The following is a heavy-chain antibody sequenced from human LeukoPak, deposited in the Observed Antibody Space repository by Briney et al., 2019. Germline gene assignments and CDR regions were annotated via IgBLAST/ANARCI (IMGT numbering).Heavy chain of an antibody. CDR1: GGSISSSNW. D-gene: IGHD4-17*01. J-gene: IGHJ4*02. CDR3: VRGGPPTVTRFDY. CDR2: TYHSGST. Sequence: SGTLSLTCAVSGGSISSSNWWSWVRQPPGKGLEWIGETYHSGSTNYNPSLKSRVTISVDTSKNQFSLKLTSVTAADTAVYYCVRGGPPTVTRFDYWGQGTLVTVSS. V-gene: IGHV4-4*02.